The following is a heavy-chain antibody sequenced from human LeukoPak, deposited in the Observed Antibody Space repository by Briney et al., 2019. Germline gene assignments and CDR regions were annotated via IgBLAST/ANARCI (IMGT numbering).Heavy chain of an antibody. CDR2: ITSMSDSR. CDR1: GFSFSSFT. Sequence: GGSLRLSCNVSGFSFSSFTMNWVRPTAGRGLEGVSSITSMSDSRFYADSVKGRFTLSRDNAQNALFLKMNSLRAEDTAVYYCARAEYFYDTSGFYKHPFDIWGQGTLVTVSS. J-gene: IGHJ4*02. V-gene: IGHV3-21*01. CDR3: ARAEYFYDTSGFYKHPFDI. D-gene: IGHD3-22*01.